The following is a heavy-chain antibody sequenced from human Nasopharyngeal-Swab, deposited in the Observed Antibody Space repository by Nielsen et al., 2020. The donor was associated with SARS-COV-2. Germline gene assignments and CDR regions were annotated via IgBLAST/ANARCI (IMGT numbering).Heavy chain of an antibody. Sequence: ASVKVSCKASGYTFTGYYMHWVRQAPGQGLEWMGWINPNSGGTNYAQQFQGRVTMTRDTSISTAYMELSRLRSDDTAVYYCARKEATAMEELYYYGMDVWGQGTTVTVSS. D-gene: IGHD5-18*01. CDR2: INPNSGGT. CDR1: GYTFTGYY. J-gene: IGHJ6*02. CDR3: ARKEATAMEELYYYGMDV. V-gene: IGHV1-2*02.